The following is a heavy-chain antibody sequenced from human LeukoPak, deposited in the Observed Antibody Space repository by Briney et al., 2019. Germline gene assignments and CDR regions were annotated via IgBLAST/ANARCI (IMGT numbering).Heavy chain of an antibody. CDR3: ARDDGSSCFSY. V-gene: IGHV3-7*01. CDR2: INPGGSDH. J-gene: IGHJ4*02. Sequence: GGSLRLSCAASGFTFSDFWMDWLRQAPGKGLEWVASINPGGSDHYCVDSVKGRFSISRDNAKNSLYLQVNSLRVEDTAMYYCARDDGSSCFSYWGQGALVTVSS. CDR1: GFTFSDFW. D-gene: IGHD3-10*01.